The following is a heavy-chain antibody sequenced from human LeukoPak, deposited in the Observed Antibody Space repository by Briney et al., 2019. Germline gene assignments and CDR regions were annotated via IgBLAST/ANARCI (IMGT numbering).Heavy chain of an antibody. Sequence: GASVKVSCKASGYTFTSYYMHWVRQAPGQGLEWMGIINPSAGGTTYAQKFQGRLTMTRDMSTSTVYMELYSLRSSEDTAVYYCARETDIAAAANYFDFWGQGSLVTVSS. CDR2: INPSAGGT. CDR3: ARETDIAAAANYFDF. J-gene: IGHJ4*02. CDR1: GYTFTSYY. V-gene: IGHV1-46*01. D-gene: IGHD6-13*01.